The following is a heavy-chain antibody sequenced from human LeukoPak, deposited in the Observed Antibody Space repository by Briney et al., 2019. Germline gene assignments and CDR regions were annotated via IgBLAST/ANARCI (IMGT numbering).Heavy chain of an antibody. J-gene: IGHJ4*02. D-gene: IGHD6-13*01. CDR2: ISSSGGTI. Sequence: PGGSLRLSCAASGFTFSSYAMSWIRQAPGKGLEWVSYISSSGGTIYYADSVKGRFTISRDNAKNSLYLQMNSLRAEDTAVYYCASNGFKAAGTWWGQGTLVTVSS. CDR3: ASNGFKAAGTW. CDR1: GFTFSSYA. V-gene: IGHV3-11*01.